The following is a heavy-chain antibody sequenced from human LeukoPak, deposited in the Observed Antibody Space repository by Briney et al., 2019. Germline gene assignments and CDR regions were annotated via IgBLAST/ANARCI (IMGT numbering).Heavy chain of an antibody. D-gene: IGHD5-24*01. J-gene: IGHJ3*02. CDR3: AKARRDGYNFGSRGAFDI. V-gene: IGHV3-9*03. CDR1: GFTFDDYA. Sequence: GGSLRLSCAASGFTFDDYAMHWVRHAAGKGREWVSGIRWNRGSIVYADSVKGRLTIARDKGKNCMYLQMNSLSAEDMALYYCAKARRDGYNFGSRGAFDIWGQGTMVTVSS. CDR2: IRWNRGSI.